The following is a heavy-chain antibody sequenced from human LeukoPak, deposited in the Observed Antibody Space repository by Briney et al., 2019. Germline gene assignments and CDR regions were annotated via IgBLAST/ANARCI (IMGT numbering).Heavy chain of an antibody. D-gene: IGHD2-2*01. CDR2: IYTSGST. J-gene: IGHJ4*02. CDR1: GGSISSYY. CDR3: AREIKNLGYCSSTSCYHDY. Sequence: SETPSLTCTVSGGSISSYYWSWIRQPAGKGLEWIGRIYTSGSTNYNPSLKSRVTMSVDTSTNQFSLKLTSVTAADTAVYYCAREIKNLGYCSSTSCYHDYWGQGTLVTVSS. V-gene: IGHV4-4*07.